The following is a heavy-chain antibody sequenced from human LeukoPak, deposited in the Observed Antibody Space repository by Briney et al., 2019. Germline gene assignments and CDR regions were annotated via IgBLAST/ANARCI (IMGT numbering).Heavy chain of an antibody. CDR2: ISSNGGST. D-gene: IGHD3-9*01. J-gene: IGHJ5*02. V-gene: IGHV3-64*01. Sequence: GGSLRLSCAASGFTFSSYAMHWVRQAPGKGLEYVSAISSNGGSTYYANSVKGRFTISRDNSKNTPYLQMGSLRAEDMAVYYCARADYDILTGYYHWFDPWGQGTLVTVSS. CDR1: GFTFSSYA. CDR3: ARADYDILTGYYHWFDP.